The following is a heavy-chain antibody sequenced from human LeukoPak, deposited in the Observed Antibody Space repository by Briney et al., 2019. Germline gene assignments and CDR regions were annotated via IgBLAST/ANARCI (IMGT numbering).Heavy chain of an antibody. CDR2: INPNSGGT. V-gene: IGHV1-2*04. CDR3: ARDLRIPNYDFWSGYYLGNLGY. CDR1: GYTFTGYY. J-gene: IGHJ4*02. Sequence: ASVKVSCKASGYTFTGYYMHWVRQAPGQGLEWMGWINPNSGGTNYAQKFQGWVTMTRDTSISTAYMELRRLRSDDTAVYYCARDLRIPNYDFWSGYYLGNLGYWGQGTLVTVSS. D-gene: IGHD3-3*01.